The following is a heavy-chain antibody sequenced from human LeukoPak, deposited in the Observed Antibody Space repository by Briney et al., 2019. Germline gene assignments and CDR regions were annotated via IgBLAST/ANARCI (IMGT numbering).Heavy chain of an antibody. D-gene: IGHD3-22*01. CDR1: GFTFSAYA. CDR3: ARDMSYYDSSGYYYRGYYYYGMDV. V-gene: IGHV3-23*01. Sequence: GGSLRLSCEASGFTFSAYAMTWVRQAPGKGLEWVSSIGSDNKPHYSESVKGRFAISRDNSKNTLYLQMNSLRAEDTAVYYCARDMSYYDSSGYYYRGYYYYGMDVWGQGTTVTVSS. J-gene: IGHJ6*02. CDR2: IGSDNKP.